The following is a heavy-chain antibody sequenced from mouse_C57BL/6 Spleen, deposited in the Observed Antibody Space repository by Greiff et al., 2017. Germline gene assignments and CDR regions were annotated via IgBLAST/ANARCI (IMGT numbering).Heavy chain of an antibody. CDR2: ISSGGDYI. CDR3: TRDKSSYVRFDY. CDR1: GFTFSSYA. J-gene: IGHJ2*01. D-gene: IGHD1-1*01. Sequence: EVNVVESGEGLVKPGGSLKLSCAASGFTFSSYAMSWVRQTPEKRLEWVAYISSGGDYIYYADTVKGRFTISRDNSRNTLYLQMSSLKSEDTAMYYCTRDKSSYVRFDYWGQGTTLTVSS. V-gene: IGHV5-9-1*02.